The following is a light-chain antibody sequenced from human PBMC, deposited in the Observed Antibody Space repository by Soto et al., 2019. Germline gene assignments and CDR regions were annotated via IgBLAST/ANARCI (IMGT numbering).Light chain of an antibody. V-gene: IGLV2-14*01. CDR3: SSYTSSSTYV. J-gene: IGLJ1*01. CDR2: EVS. Sequence: QSALTQPASVSGSPGQSITISCTGTSRDVGGYNYVSWYQHHPGKAPKLMIYEVSNRPSGVSNRFSGSKSGNTASLTISGLQAEDEADYYCSSYTSSSTYVFGTGTQVTVL. CDR1: SRDVGGYNY.